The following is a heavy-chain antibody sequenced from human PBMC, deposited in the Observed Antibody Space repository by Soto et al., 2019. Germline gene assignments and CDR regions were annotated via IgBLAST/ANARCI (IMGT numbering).Heavy chain of an antibody. D-gene: IGHD3-16*01. CDR3: GRVVGWGTSTGMDV. J-gene: IGHJ6*02. V-gene: IGHV1-2*04. CDR2: INPNSGGT. CDR1: GYTFTGYY. Sequence: ASVKVSCKASGYTFTGYYMHWVRQAPGQGLEWMGWINPNSGGTNYAQKFQGWVTMTRDTSISTAYMELSRLRSDDTAVYYCGRVVGWGTSTGMDVWGQGTTVTVSS.